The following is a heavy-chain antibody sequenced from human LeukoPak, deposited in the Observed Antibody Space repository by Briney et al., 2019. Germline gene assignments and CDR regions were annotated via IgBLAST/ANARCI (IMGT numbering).Heavy chain of an antibody. CDR1: GFTFSSYW. CDR2: ISGSGGST. J-gene: IGHJ4*02. CDR3: AKDTSSSGSYFDY. Sequence: PGGSLRLSCAASGFTFSSYWMSWVRQAPGKGLEWVSAISGSGGSTYYIDSVKGRFTISRDNSKNTLFLQMNSLRAEDTAVYSCAKDTSSSGSYFDYWGQGTLVTVSS. V-gene: IGHV3-23*01. D-gene: IGHD3-10*01.